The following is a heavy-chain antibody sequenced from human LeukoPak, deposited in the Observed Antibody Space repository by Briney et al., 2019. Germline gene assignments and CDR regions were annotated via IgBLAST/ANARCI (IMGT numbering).Heavy chain of an antibody. CDR3: ARDAPGFFYDSSLYYPAVHY. D-gene: IGHD3-22*01. Sequence: GASVKVSCKASGYTFTGYYMHWVRQAPGQGLEWMGWINPNSGGTNYAQKFQGRVTMTRDTSTSTVYMELSSLRSDDTAVYYCARDAPGFFYDSSLYYPAVHYWGQGTLVTVSS. CDR1: GYTFTGYY. J-gene: IGHJ4*02. CDR2: INPNSGGT. V-gene: IGHV1-2*02.